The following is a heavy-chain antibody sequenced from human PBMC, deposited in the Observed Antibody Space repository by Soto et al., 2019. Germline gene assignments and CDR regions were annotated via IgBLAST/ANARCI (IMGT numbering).Heavy chain of an antibody. Sequence: EVQLVESGGGLIQPGGSLRLSCAASGFTFSSNDMNWVRQAPGKGLEWVSLIYSGGSTYYADSVKGRFTISRDKSKNTLNRQISSVRAEDTVVYDCVPRPLFPGASWGQGKMVTVSS. D-gene: IGHD2-21*01. CDR2: IYSGGST. CDR1: GFTFSSND. V-gene: IGHV3-53*01. J-gene: IGHJ3*01. CDR3: VPRPLFPGAS.